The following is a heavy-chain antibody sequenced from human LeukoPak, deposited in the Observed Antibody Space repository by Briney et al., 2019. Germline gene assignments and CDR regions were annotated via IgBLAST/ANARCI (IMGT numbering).Heavy chain of an antibody. Sequence: PSETLSLTCAVSGGSISSGSYYWSWIRQPAGKGLEWIGRIYTSGSTNYNPSLKSRVTISIDTSKNQFSLKLSSVTAADTAVYYCARMFRAHYYDSSGVFDYWGQGTLVTVSS. D-gene: IGHD3-22*01. CDR3: ARMFRAHYYDSSGVFDY. J-gene: IGHJ4*02. CDR1: GGSISSGSYY. CDR2: IYTSGST. V-gene: IGHV4-61*02.